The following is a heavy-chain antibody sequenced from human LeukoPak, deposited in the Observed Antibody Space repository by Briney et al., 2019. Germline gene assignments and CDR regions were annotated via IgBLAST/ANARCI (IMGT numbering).Heavy chain of an antibody. Sequence: PSETLSLTCTVSGGSIISYYWSWIRQPPGKGLEWIGYIYDSGSTNYNPSLKSRVTISVDTSKNQFSLKLSSVTAADTAVYYCARGGSGYDSFYYYGMDVWGQGTTVTVSS. CDR3: ARGGSGYDSFYYYGMDV. D-gene: IGHD5-12*01. CDR2: IYDSGST. J-gene: IGHJ6*02. V-gene: IGHV4-59*01. CDR1: GGSIISYY.